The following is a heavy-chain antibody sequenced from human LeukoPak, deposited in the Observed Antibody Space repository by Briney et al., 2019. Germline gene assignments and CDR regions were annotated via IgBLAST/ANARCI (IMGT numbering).Heavy chain of an antibody. V-gene: IGHV3-21*01. Sequence: GSLRLSCAASGFTLSSYSMNWVRQAPGKGLEWVSSISSSSSYIYYADSVKGRFTISRDNAKNSLYLQMNSLRAEDTAVYYCARFGSSAWDYWGQGTLVTVSS. CDR1: GFTLSSYS. J-gene: IGHJ4*02. CDR2: ISSSSSYI. D-gene: IGHD6-6*01. CDR3: ARFGSSAWDY.